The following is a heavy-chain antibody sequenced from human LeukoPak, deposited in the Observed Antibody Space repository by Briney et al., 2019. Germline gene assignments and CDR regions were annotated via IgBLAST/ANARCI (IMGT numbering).Heavy chain of an antibody. D-gene: IGHD3-3*01. J-gene: IGHJ6*03. CDR3: ARGWSGYYRNYYYYMDV. CDR1: GGTSSSYA. CDR2: IIPIFGTA. Sequence: SVKVSCKASGGTSSSYAISWVRQAPGQGLEWMGGIIPIFGTANYAQKFQGRVTITTDESTSTAYMELSSLRSEDTAVYYCARGWSGYYRNYYYYMDVWGKGTTVTVSS. V-gene: IGHV1-69*05.